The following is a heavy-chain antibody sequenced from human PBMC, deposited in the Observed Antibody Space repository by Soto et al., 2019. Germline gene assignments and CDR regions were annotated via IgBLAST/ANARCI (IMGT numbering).Heavy chain of an antibody. V-gene: IGHV4-34*01. CDR3: ARVRQGCSANNCYFDP. D-gene: IGHD1-1*01. J-gene: IGHJ5*01. CDR2: INHSGST. CDR1: GGSFSGYY. Sequence: SETLSLTCAVYGGSFSGYYWSWIRQPPGKGLEWIGEINHSGSTNYNPSLKSRVTISVDSSKNQFYLNLNSVTAAGTAIYYCARVRQGCSANNCYFDPWGQGTQVTVSS.